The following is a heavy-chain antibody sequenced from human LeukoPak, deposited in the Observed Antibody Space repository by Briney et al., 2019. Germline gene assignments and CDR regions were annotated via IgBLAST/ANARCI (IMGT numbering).Heavy chain of an antibody. J-gene: IGHJ4*02. CDR3: ARLAVDCSGGSCYLARYIDY. CDR2: IYYSGST. Sequence: PSETLSLTCTVSGGSISSYYWSWIRQPPGKGLEGIGYIYYSGSTNYNPSLNSQGTISADTSKKQLSLPLSSVTAADTAVYYCARLAVDCSGGSCYLARYIDYWGQGTLVTVSS. V-gene: IGHV4-59*08. D-gene: IGHD2-15*01. CDR1: GGSISSYY.